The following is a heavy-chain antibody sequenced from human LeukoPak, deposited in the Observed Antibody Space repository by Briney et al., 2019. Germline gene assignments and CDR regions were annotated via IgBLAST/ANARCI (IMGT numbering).Heavy chain of an antibody. J-gene: IGHJ5*02. V-gene: IGHV1-18*01. CDR3: ARDSGWFGELGWFDP. CDR2: ISAYNGNT. D-gene: IGHD3-10*01. CDR1: GYTFTSYG. Sequence: ASVKVSCKASGYTFTSYGISWVRQAPGQGLEWMGWISAYNGNTNYAQKLQGRVTMTTDTSTSTAYMELRSLRSDDTAVYYCARDSGWFGELGWFDPWGQGTLVTVSS.